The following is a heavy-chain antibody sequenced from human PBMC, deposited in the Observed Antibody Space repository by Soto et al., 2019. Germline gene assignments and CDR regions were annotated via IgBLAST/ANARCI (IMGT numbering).Heavy chain of an antibody. V-gene: IGHV3-30*18. J-gene: IGHJ6*02. CDR1: GFTFSSYG. CDR2: ISYDGSNK. D-gene: IGHD3-3*01. Sequence: GGSLRLSCAASGFTFSSYGMHWVRQAPGKGLGWVAVISYDGSNKYYADSVKGRFTITRDNSKNTLYLQMNSLRAEDTAVYYCAKVGTIFAAADYGMDVWGQGTTVTVSS. CDR3: AKVGTIFAAADYGMDV.